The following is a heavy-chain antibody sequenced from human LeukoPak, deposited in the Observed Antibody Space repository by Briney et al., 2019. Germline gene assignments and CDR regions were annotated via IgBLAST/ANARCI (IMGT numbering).Heavy chain of an antibody. CDR3: AKEEMATIDS. CDR1: GFTFSSYG. Sequence: GGSLRLSCAASGFTFSSYGMHWVRQAPGKGLEWVAFIRYDGSNKYYADSVKGRFTITRDNSKNTLYLQMNSLRAEDTAVYYCAKEEMATIDSWGQGTLVTVSS. J-gene: IGHJ4*02. CDR2: IRYDGSNK. V-gene: IGHV3-30*02. D-gene: IGHD5-24*01.